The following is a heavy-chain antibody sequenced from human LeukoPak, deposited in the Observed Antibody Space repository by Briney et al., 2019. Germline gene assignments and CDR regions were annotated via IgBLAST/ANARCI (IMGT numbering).Heavy chain of an antibody. V-gene: IGHV3-30-3*01. D-gene: IGHD6-13*01. Sequence: GGSLRLSCTASGFTFSRYAMHWVRQAPGKGLEWVAVISYDGDYKYYADSVKGRFTISRDNSKTTLYLQMISLRAEDTAVYYCARELKPYTSSWYEFDYWGQGTLVTVSS. CDR2: ISYDGDYK. CDR3: ARELKPYTSSWYEFDY. J-gene: IGHJ4*02. CDR1: GFTFSRYA.